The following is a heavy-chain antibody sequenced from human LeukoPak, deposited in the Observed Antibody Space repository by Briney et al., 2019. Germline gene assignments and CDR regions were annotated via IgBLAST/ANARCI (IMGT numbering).Heavy chain of an antibody. CDR3: AASLEWLPHYYYYGMDL. D-gene: IGHD3-3*01. CDR1: GVTFSSYA. Sequence: GGTLRLSCAAYGVTFSSYAMSWVRQAPGKGLEWVSAISGSGGTTYYADSVKGRFTISRDNSKNTLYLQMNSLRAEDTAVYYCAASLEWLPHYYYYGMDLWGQGTRVSVS. V-gene: IGHV3-23*01. J-gene: IGHJ6*02. CDR2: ISGSGGTT.